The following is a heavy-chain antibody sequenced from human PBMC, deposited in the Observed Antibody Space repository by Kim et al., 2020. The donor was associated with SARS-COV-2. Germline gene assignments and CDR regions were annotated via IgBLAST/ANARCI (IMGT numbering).Heavy chain of an antibody. V-gene: IGHV3-49*03. CDR3: TRKGYFDSSGYYRTYYYYGLDV. CDR1: GFTFGDYA. D-gene: IGHD3-22*01. Sequence: GGSLRLSCTASGFTFGDYAMSWFRQAPGKGLEWVGFIRSKAYGGTTEYAASVKGRFTISRDDPKTIAYLQMNSLKTEDTAVYYCTRKGYFDSSGYYRTYYYYGLDVWGQGTTVTVSS. J-gene: IGHJ6*02. CDR2: IRSKAYGGTT.